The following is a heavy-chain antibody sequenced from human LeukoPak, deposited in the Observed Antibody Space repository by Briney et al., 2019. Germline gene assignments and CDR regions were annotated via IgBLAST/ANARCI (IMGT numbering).Heavy chain of an antibody. CDR3: AKESRSTMLRGVTTLDQ. D-gene: IGHD3-10*01. CDR1: GGTFSSYA. CDR2: IIPIVGIA. J-gene: IGHJ4*02. Sequence: ASVKVSCKASGGTFSSYALSWVRQAPGQGLEWMGTIIPIVGIANYAQKFQGRVTITADKSTSTAYMELSSLRSEDTAVYYCAKESRSTMLRGVTTLDQWGQGTLVTVSS. V-gene: IGHV1-69*04.